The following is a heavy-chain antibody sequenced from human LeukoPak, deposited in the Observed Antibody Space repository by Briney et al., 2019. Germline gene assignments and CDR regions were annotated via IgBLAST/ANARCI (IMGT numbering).Heavy chain of an antibody. D-gene: IGHD3-22*01. J-gene: IGHJ4*02. CDR2: ISNSGSVI. CDR3: ARGDRYYDSSGYLFDY. CDR1: RFTFSDYY. V-gene: IGHV3-11*01. Sequence: GGPLRLSCAASRFTFSDYYMTWIRQAPGKGLEWVSYISNSGSVIYYADSVKGRFTISRDNAKNSLYLQMNSLRAEDTAVYYCARGDRYYDSSGYLFDYWGQGTLVTVSS.